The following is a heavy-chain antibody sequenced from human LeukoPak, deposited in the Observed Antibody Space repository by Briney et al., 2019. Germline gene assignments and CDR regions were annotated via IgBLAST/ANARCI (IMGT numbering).Heavy chain of an antibody. CDR3: VRGSTLRHYQY. V-gene: IGHV4-39*01. Sequence: PSETLSLTCTVSGGSISSTTYYWGWLRRPPGKGLEWIGSIYYSGSTYYNLSLKSRVTVSVDTSKNQFSLNLSSVTAADTAVYYCVRGSTLRHYQYWGQGTLVTVSS. D-gene: IGHD3-16*01. J-gene: IGHJ4*02. CDR2: IYYSGST. CDR1: GGSISSTTYY.